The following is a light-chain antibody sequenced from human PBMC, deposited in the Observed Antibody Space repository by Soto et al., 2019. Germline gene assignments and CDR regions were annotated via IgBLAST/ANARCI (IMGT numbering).Light chain of an antibody. J-gene: IGKJ1*01. CDR1: QSVSRSY. CDR2: GAS. CDR3: QQYGSSPGT. V-gene: IGKV3-20*01. Sequence: EIVLTQSPGTLSLSPGERSTLSCRASQSVSRSYLAWYQQKPGQAPRLLIYGASSRATGIPDRFSGSVSGTDFTLTISRLEPEDFAVYYCQQYGSSPGTFGQGTKVEIK.